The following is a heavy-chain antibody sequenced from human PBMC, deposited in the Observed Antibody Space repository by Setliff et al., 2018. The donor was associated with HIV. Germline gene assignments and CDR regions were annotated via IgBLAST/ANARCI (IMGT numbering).Heavy chain of an antibody. V-gene: IGHV1-2*06. CDR3: ATWGGSPDGYFYYYMDV. D-gene: IGHD1-26*01. Sequence: ASVKFSCKDSGYTFTGYYIHWVRRAPGQGLEWMGRINPSSGGTNYAPKFQGRVTMTRDKSISTAYMELSRLRSDDTAVYYCATWGGSPDGYFYYYMDVWGKGTTVTVSS. J-gene: IGHJ6*03. CDR2: INPSSGGT. CDR1: GYTFTGYY.